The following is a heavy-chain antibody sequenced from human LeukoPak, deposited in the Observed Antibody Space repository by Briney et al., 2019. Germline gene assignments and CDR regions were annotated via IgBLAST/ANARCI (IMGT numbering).Heavy chain of an antibody. CDR1: GFTFSSYD. Sequence: PGGSLRLSCAASGFTFSSYDMSWVRQAPGKGLEWVSDISGSGGRTYYADSVKGRFTISRDNSKNTLHLQMNSLRAEDTAVYYCAKEGAFSSGWPPYYFDYWGQGTLVTVSS. CDR3: AKEGAFSSGWPPYYFDY. D-gene: IGHD6-19*01. CDR2: ISGSGGRT. J-gene: IGHJ4*02. V-gene: IGHV3-23*01.